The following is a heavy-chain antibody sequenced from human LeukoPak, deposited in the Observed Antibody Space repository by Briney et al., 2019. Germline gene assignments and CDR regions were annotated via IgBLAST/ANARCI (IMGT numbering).Heavy chain of an antibody. V-gene: IGHV3-48*04. CDR3: ARGIVVAGRFDY. Sequence: GGSLRLSCAASGFTFSSYGMHWVRQAPGKGLEWVSYISSSGSTIYYADSVKGRFTISRDNAKNSLYLQMNSLRAEDMAVYYCARGIVVAGRFDYWGQGTLVTVSS. D-gene: IGHD6-19*01. J-gene: IGHJ4*02. CDR1: GFTFSSYG. CDR2: ISSSGSTI.